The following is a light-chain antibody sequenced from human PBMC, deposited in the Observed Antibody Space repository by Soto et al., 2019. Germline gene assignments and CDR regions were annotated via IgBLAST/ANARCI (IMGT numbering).Light chain of an antibody. V-gene: IGKV3-20*01. CDR3: QQYDSSPNT. Sequence: EIVLTQSPVTLSLSPGERATLSCRASQSVSSSYLAWYQQKPGQAPRLLIYGASSRATGIPDRFSGSGSGTDFTLTISRLEPEDFAVYYCQQYDSSPNTFGQGTKLQIK. CDR2: GAS. CDR1: QSVSSSY. J-gene: IGKJ2*01.